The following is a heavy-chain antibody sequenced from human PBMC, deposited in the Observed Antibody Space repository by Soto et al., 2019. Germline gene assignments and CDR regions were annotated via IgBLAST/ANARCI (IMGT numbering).Heavy chain of an antibody. V-gene: IGHV5-51*01. CDR2: IYVGDSDT. Sequence: PVQSPRICCKGSGDTIANTGIGWVRPLHGKGLEWMGIIYVGDSDTRYSPSFQGQVTISADKSISTAYLQWSSLKASDTAMYYCARTAAAGKYYYGVDVWGQGTTVTVSS. CDR3: ARTAAAGKYYYGVDV. CDR1: GDTIANTG. D-gene: IGHD6-13*01. J-gene: IGHJ6*02.